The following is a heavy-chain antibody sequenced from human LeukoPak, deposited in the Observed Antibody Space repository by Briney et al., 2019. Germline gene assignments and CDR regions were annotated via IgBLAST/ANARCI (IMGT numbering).Heavy chain of an antibody. CDR2: IRTRTNNFAK. D-gene: IGHD4-17*01. V-gene: IGHV3-73*01. CDR3: TRPDYAFDY. J-gene: IGHJ4*02. CDR1: GFTFSVSA. Sequence: PGGSLRLSCAASGFTFSVSAIHWVRQSPGKGLEWIGRIRTRTNNFAKAYAVSVKGRFTVSRDDSKNTAYLEMKSLRFEDTAVYFCTRPDYAFDYWGQGTRVTVS.